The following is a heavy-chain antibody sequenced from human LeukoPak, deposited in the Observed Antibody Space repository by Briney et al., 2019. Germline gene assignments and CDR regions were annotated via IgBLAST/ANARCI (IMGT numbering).Heavy chain of an antibody. CDR1: GGSISSYY. J-gene: IGHJ4*02. CDR3: ARDGTPEAYYYGSGSYYFDY. CDR2: IYTSGST. Sequence: SETLSLTCTVSGGSISSYYWSWIRQPAGKGLEWIGRIYTSGSTNYNPSLKSRVTMSVDTSKNQFSLKLSSVTAADTAVYYCARDGTPEAYYYGSGSYYFDYWGQGTLGTVSS. V-gene: IGHV4-4*07. D-gene: IGHD3-10*01.